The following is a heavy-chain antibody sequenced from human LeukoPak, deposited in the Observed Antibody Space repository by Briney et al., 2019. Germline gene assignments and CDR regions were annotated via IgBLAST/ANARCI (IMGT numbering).Heavy chain of an antibody. V-gene: IGHV4-34*01. CDR2: INHSGST. Sequence: PSETLSLTCAVYGGSFSGYYWSWIRQPPGKGLEGIGEINHSGSTNYNPSLKSRVTISVDASKNQFSLKLSSVTAADTAVYYCARGGDIVATIDWGQGTLVTVSS. CDR3: ARGGDIVATID. J-gene: IGHJ4*02. D-gene: IGHD5-12*01. CDR1: GGSFSGYY.